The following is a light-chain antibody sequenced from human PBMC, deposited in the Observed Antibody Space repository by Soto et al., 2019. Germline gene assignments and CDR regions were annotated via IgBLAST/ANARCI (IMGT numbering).Light chain of an antibody. CDR1: SSDVGSYNG. J-gene: IGLJ1*01. CDR3: SSYTSSSTYV. V-gene: IGLV2-18*02. CDR2: DVS. Sequence: QSVLTQPPSVSGSPGQSVTISCTGTSSDVGSYNGVSWYQQPPGTAPKLMIYDVSNRPSGVPDRFSGSKSGNTASLTISGLQAEDEADYYCSSYTSSSTYVFGTGTKVTV.